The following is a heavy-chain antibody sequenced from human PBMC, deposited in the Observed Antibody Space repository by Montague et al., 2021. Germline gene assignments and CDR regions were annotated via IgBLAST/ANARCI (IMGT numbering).Heavy chain of an antibody. Sequence: SESLFLTCTVSGGSISTTSYYWGWIRQPPGKGLEFIGVFYYNGSTYHNPSLKSRVTVSIDTSKNQFSLKLSSVTAADTAVYYCARSLYCKGGSCYSGFDPWGQGTLVTVSS. J-gene: IGHJ5*02. CDR3: ARSLYCKGGSCYSGFDP. V-gene: IGHV4-39*01. CDR2: FYYNGST. CDR1: GGSISTTSYY. D-gene: IGHD2-15*01.